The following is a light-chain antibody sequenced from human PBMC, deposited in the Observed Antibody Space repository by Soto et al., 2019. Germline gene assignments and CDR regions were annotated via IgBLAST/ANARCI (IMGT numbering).Light chain of an antibody. J-gene: IGKJ2*01. Sequence: EIVLTQSPATLSLSPGERATLSCRASQSVSSYLAWYQQKPGQAPRLLIYDTSNRATGIPARFSGSGPWTYFTLTISSPEPDDFAVYYCQQRSNWPPLTFVQGTKLEIK. CDR2: DTS. CDR3: QQRSNWPPLT. V-gene: IGKV3-11*01. CDR1: QSVSSY.